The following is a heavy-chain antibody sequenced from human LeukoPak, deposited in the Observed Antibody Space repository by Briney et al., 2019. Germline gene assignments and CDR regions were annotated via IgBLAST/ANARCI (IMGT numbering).Heavy chain of an antibody. CDR2: IYYSVST. J-gene: IGHJ5*02. V-gene: IGHV4-59*12. D-gene: IGHD4-17*01. CDR3: ARVAYADYGDYVGGSWFDP. Sequence: SETLSLTSTVSGGSISSYYWSWLRQPPGKGLEGIGYIYYSVSTNYNPSLKSRVTISVDTSKNQFSLQLSSVTAADTAVYYCARVAYADYGDYVGGSWFDPWGQGTLVTVSS. CDR1: GGSISSYY.